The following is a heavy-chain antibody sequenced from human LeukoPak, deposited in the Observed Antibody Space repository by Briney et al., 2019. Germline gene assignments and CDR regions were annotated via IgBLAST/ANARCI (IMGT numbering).Heavy chain of an antibody. J-gene: IGHJ4*02. Sequence: GGSLRLSYAASGFTFSSYAMSWVRQAPGKGLEWVSAISGSGGSTYYADSVKGRFTISRDNSKNTLYLQMNSLRAEDTAVYYCAKASPGMVRGVITTFDYWGQGTLVTVSS. CDR1: GFTFSSYA. V-gene: IGHV3-23*01. D-gene: IGHD3-10*01. CDR3: AKASPGMVRGVITTFDY. CDR2: ISGSGGST.